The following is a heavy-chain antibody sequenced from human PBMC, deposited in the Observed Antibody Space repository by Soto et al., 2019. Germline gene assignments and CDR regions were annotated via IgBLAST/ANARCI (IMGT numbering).Heavy chain of an antibody. CDR2: ISYDGSSK. D-gene: IGHD2-21*02. CDR1: QFTFSCYV. J-gene: IGHJ4*02. Sequence: PGGSLRLSCAASQFTFSCYVMHLVRQSPGKGLEWVASISYDGSSKYYADSVKGRFTISRDNAKNSLYLQMNSLRAEDTAVYYCASPLAYCGGDGVAFDYWGQGNLVTVSS. CDR3: ASPLAYCGGDGVAFDY. V-gene: IGHV3-30*03.